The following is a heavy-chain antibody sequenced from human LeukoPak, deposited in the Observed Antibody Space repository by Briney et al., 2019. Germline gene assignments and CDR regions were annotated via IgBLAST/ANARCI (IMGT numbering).Heavy chain of an antibody. V-gene: IGHV3-23*01. J-gene: IGHJ4*02. CDR2: ISGSGGST. CDR3: AKLSCSGGSCY. Sequence: GGSLRLSCAASGLTFSTYGMSWVRQAPGKGLEWVSVISGSGGSTYYADSVKGRFTISRDNSKNTLYLQMNSLRAEDTAVYYCAKLSCSGGSCYWGQGTLVTVSS. D-gene: IGHD2-15*01. CDR1: GLTFSTYG.